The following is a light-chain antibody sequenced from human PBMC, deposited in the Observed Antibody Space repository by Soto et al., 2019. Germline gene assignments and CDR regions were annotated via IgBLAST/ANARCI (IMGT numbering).Light chain of an antibody. CDR1: QSISTY. J-gene: IGKJ4*01. Sequence: DIQMTQSPSSLSASVGDRVTITCRASQSISTYLNWYQQKQGKAPKLLIYTASSLQIGVPSRFSGSGSGKDFTLTISSLQPEDFATYYCQQSYSDPLVTFGGGTKVDIK. CDR3: QQSYSDPLVT. CDR2: TAS. V-gene: IGKV1-39*01.